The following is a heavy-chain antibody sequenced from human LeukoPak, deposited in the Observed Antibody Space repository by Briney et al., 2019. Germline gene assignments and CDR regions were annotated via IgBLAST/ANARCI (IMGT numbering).Heavy chain of an antibody. CDR1: GFTFSDYS. J-gene: IGHJ3*02. Sequence: GGSLRLSCAASGFTFSDYSMTWVRQAPGKGLEWVSSIDSSSSYIFYADSMKGRFTISRDNAKNSLYLQMNSLRAEDTAVYYCARENREEDYDFWTGYPSGGAFDIWGQGTMVTVSS. D-gene: IGHD3-3*01. CDR2: IDSSSSYI. V-gene: IGHV3-21*01. CDR3: ARENREEDYDFWTGYPSGGAFDI.